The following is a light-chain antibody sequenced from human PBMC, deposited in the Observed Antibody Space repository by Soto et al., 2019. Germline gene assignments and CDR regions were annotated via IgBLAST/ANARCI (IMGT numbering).Light chain of an antibody. V-gene: IGLV2-8*01. CDR2: EVN. Sequence: QSALTQPPSASGSPGQSATISCTGTSSDVGAYNYVSWYQQHPGKAPKLMISEVNKRPSGVPDRFSGSKSGNTASLTVSGLQPEDEADYYCSSYGGPNNSNYVFGTGTKVTVL. J-gene: IGLJ1*01. CDR3: SSYGGPNNSNYV. CDR1: SSDVGAYNY.